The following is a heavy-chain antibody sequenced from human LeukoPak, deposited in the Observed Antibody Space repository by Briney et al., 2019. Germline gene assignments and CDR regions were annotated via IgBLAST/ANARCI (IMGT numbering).Heavy chain of an antibody. CDR3: ARDRSPSWYYF. V-gene: IGHV4-59*01. Sequence: PSQTLSLTCTVSGGSLSSYNLGCIRQPPGKGLEWIGHMYYSGSTNYNPSLKSRVTISVDASKNQFSLRLSSVTAADTAVYYCARDRSPSWYYFWGQGTLVTVSS. CDR2: MYYSGST. J-gene: IGHJ4*02. D-gene: IGHD6-13*01. CDR1: GGSLSSYN.